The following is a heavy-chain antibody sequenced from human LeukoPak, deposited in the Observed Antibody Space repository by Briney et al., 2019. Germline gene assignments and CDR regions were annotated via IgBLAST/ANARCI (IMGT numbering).Heavy chain of an antibody. J-gene: IGHJ5*02. CDR3: ARNHDYVSSGYHA. CDR2: INGDGGSR. CDR1: GFTFDDYG. Sequence: GGSLRLSCAASGFTFDDYGMAWVRQAPGKGLEWVSGINGDGGSRGYADSVKGRFTISRDNAKNSLYLQMNSLRVEDTALYYCARNHDYVSSGYHAWGQGTLVTVSS. V-gene: IGHV3-20*04. D-gene: IGHD3-22*01.